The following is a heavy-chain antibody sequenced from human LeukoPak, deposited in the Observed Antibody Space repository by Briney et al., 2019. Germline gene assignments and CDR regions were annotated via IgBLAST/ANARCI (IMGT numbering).Heavy chain of an antibody. CDR2: IYSGGST. V-gene: IGHV3-53*01. CDR1: GFTFSSYW. CDR3: ARDSDYYAFTY. D-gene: IGHD1-26*01. J-gene: IGHJ4*02. Sequence: GGSLRLSCAASGFTFSSYWMSWVRQAPGKGLEWVSVIYSGGSTYYADSVKGRFTICRDNSKSTVYLQMNSLRAEDTAIYYCARDSDYYAFTYWGQGTLVTVSS.